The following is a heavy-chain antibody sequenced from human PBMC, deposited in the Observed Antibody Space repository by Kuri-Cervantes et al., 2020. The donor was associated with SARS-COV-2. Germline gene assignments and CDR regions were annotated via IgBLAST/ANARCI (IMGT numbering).Heavy chain of an antibody. CDR1: GYTFTSYA. V-gene: IGHV1-3*01. CDR3: ARGAVGYSRGWYLSDGFDP. D-gene: IGHD6-19*01. J-gene: IGHJ5*02. CDR2: INAGNGNT. Sequence: ASVTVSCKASGYTFTSYAMHWVRQAPGQRLEWMGWINAGNGNTKYSQKFQGRVTITRDTSASTAYMELSSLRSEDTAVYYCARGAVGYSRGWYLSDGFDPWGQGTLVTVSS.